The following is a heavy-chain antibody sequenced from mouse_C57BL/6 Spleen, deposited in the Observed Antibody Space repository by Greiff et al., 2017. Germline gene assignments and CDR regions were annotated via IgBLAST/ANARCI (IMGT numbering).Heavy chain of an antibody. CDR2: IDPSDSYT. CDR3: ARRANYYGSSLYAMDY. Sequence: QVQLQQPGAELVMPGASVKLSCNASGYTFTSYWMHWVKQRPGQGLEWIGEIDPSDSYTNYNQKFKGKSTLTVDKSSSTAYMQLSSLTSEDSAVYYCARRANYYGSSLYAMDYWGQGTSVTVSS. CDR1: GYTFTSYW. J-gene: IGHJ4*01. D-gene: IGHD1-1*01. V-gene: IGHV1-69*01.